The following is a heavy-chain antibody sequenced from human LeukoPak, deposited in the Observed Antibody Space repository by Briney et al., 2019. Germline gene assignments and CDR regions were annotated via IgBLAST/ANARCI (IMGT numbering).Heavy chain of an antibody. CDR2: INSDGGST. CDR1: GFTFSSYW. J-gene: IGHJ6*04. D-gene: IGHD1-14*01. Sequence: GGSLRLSCAASGFTFSSYWMHWVRQAPGKGLVWVSRINSDGGSTSYADSVKGRFTTSRDNAKNTLYLQMNSLRAEDTAVYYCAREPDYYYGMDVWGKGTTVTVSS. CDR3: AREPDYYYGMDV. V-gene: IGHV3-74*01.